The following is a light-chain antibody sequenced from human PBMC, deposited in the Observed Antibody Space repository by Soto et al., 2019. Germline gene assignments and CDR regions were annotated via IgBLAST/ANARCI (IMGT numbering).Light chain of an antibody. V-gene: IGKV3-15*01. CDR3: QQYNNWPPFT. J-gene: IGKJ2*01. CDR2: TAS. Sequence: VMTQSPATLSVSPGERATLSCRASQSVNVNLAWYQHKPGRTPRLLIHTASIRAAGIPARFSGSGSGTEFTLTISSLQSEDFAVYYCQQYNNWPPFTFGQGTKLDIK. CDR1: QSVNVN.